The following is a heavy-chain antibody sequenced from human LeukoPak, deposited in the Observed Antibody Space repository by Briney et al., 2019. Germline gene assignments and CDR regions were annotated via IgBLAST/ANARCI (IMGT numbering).Heavy chain of an antibody. CDR2: ISSRGGST. Sequence: GGSLRLSCSASRFNFSMYSMSWVRQALGKGLEWVSAISSRGGSTYYVDSVQGRFTISRDNSKNTLYLQMNSLRAEDTAVYYCAKDLDIVATITGNWGQGTLVTVSS. V-gene: IGHV3-23*01. D-gene: IGHD5-12*01. CDR1: RFNFSMYS. J-gene: IGHJ4*02. CDR3: AKDLDIVATITGN.